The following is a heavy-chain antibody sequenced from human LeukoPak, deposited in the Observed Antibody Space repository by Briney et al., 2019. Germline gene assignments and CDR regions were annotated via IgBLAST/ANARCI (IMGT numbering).Heavy chain of an antibody. D-gene: IGHD3-9*01. CDR3: ARGVLGQYFDWLSHFDY. CDR1: GFTFSTYW. Sequence: GGSLRLSCAASGFTFSTYWMHWVRQVPGKGLVWVSRINTDGNSTTYADSVKGRFTISRDNAKNSLYLQMNSLRAEDTAVYFCARGVLGQYFDWLSHFDYWGQGTLVTVSS. CDR2: INTDGNST. J-gene: IGHJ4*02. V-gene: IGHV3-74*01.